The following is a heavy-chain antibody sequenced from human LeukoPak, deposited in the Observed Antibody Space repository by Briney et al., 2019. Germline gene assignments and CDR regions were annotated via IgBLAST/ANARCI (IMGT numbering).Heavy chain of an antibody. CDR2: MNPNSGNT. V-gene: IGHV1-8*03. Sequence: ASVKVSCKASGYTFTSYGISWVRQATGQGLEWMGWMNPNSGNTGYAQKFQGRVTITRNTSISTAYMELSSLRSEDTAVYYCARGARAPRAAAGRPCWFDPWGQGTLVTVSS. CDR3: ARGARAPRAAAGRPCWFDP. J-gene: IGHJ5*02. D-gene: IGHD6-13*01. CDR1: GYTFTSYG.